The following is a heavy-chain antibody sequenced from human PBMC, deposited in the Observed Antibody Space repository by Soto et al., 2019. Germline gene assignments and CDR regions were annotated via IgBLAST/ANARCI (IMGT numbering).Heavy chain of an antibody. J-gene: IGHJ4*02. V-gene: IGHV3-30-3*01. Sequence: QVQLVESGGGVVQPGRSLRLSCAVSGFTFSSHAMHWVRQAPGKGREWVPLISSDGSNKYYADSVKGRFTTSRDNSKNAMYLQMNSLRVEDTAVYYCARDDEGGSDCDLGYWGQGALVTVSS. CDR2: ISSDGSNK. D-gene: IGHD1-26*01. CDR1: GFTFSSHA. CDR3: ARDDEGGSDCDLGY.